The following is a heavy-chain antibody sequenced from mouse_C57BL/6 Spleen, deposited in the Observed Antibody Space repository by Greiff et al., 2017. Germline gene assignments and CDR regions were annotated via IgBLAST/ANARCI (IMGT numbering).Heavy chain of an antibody. CDR2: IDPANGNT. CDR1: GFNIKNTY. CDR3: ARSPTTVVASYYAMDY. D-gene: IGHD1-1*01. J-gene: IGHJ4*01. V-gene: IGHV14-3*01. Sequence: LVESVAELVRPGASVKLSCTASGFNIKNTYMHWVKQRPEQGLEWIGRIDPANGNTKYAPKFQGKATITADTSSNTAYLQLSSLTSEDTAIYYCARSPTTVVASYYAMDYWGQGTSVTVSS.